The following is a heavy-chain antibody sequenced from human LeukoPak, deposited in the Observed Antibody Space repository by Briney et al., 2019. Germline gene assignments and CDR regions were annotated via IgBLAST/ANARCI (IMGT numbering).Heavy chain of an antibody. CDR2: ISTSSSYT. J-gene: IGHJ4*02. CDR1: GFTFSTYS. CDR3: ARVSRGYNYGYVDY. V-gene: IGHV3-21*01. D-gene: IGHD5-18*01. Sequence: GGSLRLSCAASGFTFSTYSMNWVRQAPGKGLEWVSSISTSSSYTYYADSVKGRFTISRDNAKNSLYLQMNSLRAEDTAMYYRARVSRGYNYGYVDYWGQGTLVTVSS.